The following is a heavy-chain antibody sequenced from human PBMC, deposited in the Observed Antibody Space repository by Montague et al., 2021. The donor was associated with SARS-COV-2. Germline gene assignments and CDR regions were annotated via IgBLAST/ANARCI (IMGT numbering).Heavy chain of an antibody. Sequence: SLRLSCAASGFTFSSYALTWVRQAPGKGLEWVSAISNSGGRTYYADSVKGRFTISRDNSKNTLYLQMNSLRGEDTATYYCAKSGVVINPYYYYGMDVWGQGTTVTVSS. CDR1: GFTFSSYA. D-gene: IGHD3-22*01. CDR3: AKSGVVINPYYYYGMDV. J-gene: IGHJ6*02. CDR2: ISNSGGRT. V-gene: IGHV3-23*01.